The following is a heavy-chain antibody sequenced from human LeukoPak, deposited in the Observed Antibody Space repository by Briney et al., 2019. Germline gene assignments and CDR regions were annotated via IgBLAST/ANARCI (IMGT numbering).Heavy chain of an antibody. CDR2: IYSGGST. D-gene: IGHD1-26*01. V-gene: IGHV3-66*01. Sequence: GGSLRLSCAASGFTFGNYAMSWVRQAPGKGLEWVSVIYSGGSTYYADSVKGRFTISRDNSKNTLYLQMNSLRAEDTAVYYCAREGAIIWGQGTLVTVSS. CDR3: AREGAII. J-gene: IGHJ4*02. CDR1: GFTFGNYA.